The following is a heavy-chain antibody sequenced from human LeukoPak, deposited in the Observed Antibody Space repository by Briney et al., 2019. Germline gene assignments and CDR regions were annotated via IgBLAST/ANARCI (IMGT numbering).Heavy chain of an antibody. J-gene: IGHJ4*02. CDR3: ARSGYSSGWYRYYFDY. CDR2: INHSGST. Sequence: SETLSLTCAVYGVSFSGYYWSWIRQPPGKGLEWIGEINHSGSTNYSPSLESRVTISVDTSKNQFSLKLSSVTAADTAVYYCARSGYSSGWYRYYFDYWGQGTLVTVSS. CDR1: GVSFSGYY. V-gene: IGHV4-34*01. D-gene: IGHD6-19*01.